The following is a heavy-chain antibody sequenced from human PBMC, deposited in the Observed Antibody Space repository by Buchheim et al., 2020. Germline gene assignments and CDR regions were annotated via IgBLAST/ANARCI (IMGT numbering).Heavy chain of an antibody. CDR1: GFTFSSYS. Sequence: EVQLVESGGGLVQPGGSLRLSCAASGFTFSSYSMNWVRQAPGKGLEWVSYISSSSSTIYYADSVKGGFTISRDNAKNSLYLQMNSLRAEDTAVYYCARARYRGYSSGWWPFDPWGQGTL. V-gene: IGHV3-48*04. CDR2: ISSSSSTI. D-gene: IGHD6-19*01. CDR3: ARARYRGYSSGWWPFDP. J-gene: IGHJ5*02.